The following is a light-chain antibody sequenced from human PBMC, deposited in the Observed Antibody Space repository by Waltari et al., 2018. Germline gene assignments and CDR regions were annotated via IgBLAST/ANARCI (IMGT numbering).Light chain of an antibody. J-gene: IGKJ1*01. V-gene: IGKV4-1*01. CDR2: WAS. CDR1: QSVLYSSNNKNY. Sequence: DIVMTRSPDSLAVSLGESATINCKSSQSVLYSSNNKNYLAWYQQKPGQPPKLLICWASNRESGVPDRFSGSGSGTDFTLTISSLQAEDVAVYYCQQYYSTPPTFGQGTKVEIK. CDR3: QQYYSTPPT.